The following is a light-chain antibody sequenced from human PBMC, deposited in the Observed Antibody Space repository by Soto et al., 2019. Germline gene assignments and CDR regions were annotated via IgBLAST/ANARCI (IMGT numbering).Light chain of an antibody. V-gene: IGLV2-11*01. CDR1: SNDVGGYNY. CDR2: DVT. Sequence: QSALTQPRSVSGSHGQSVTISCTGTSNDVGGYNYLSWYQHHPGRAPKLMIYDVTKRPSGVPDRFSGSKSGNTASLTISGLQAEDEAAYDYCSHEGDYTLIFGGGTQLAV. J-gene: IGLJ2*01. CDR3: CSHEGDYTLI.